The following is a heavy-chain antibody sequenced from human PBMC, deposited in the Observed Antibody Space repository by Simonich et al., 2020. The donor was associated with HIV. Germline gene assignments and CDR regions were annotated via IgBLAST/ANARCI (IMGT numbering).Heavy chain of an antibody. CDR1: GYSISSGYY. V-gene: IGHV4-38-2*02. CDR3: ARDGWSYYNFWAGYGMDV. J-gene: IGHJ6*02. Sequence: QVQLQESCPGLVKPSETLSLTCAVSGYSISSGYYWGWIRQPPGKGLGWIGSMFHRGSTTHNPSLKSRVTISVDTSKNQFSLKRSSVTAADTAVYYCARDGWSYYNFWAGYGMDVWGQGTTVTVSS. D-gene: IGHD3-3*01. CDR2: MFHRGST.